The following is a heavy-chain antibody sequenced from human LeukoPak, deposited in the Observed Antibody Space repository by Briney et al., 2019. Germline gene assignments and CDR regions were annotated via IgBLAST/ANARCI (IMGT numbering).Heavy chain of an antibody. D-gene: IGHD4-17*01. J-gene: IGHJ4*02. CDR2: IYSGGST. V-gene: IGHV3-53*01. Sequence: PGGSLRLSCAASGFTVGSTYMTWVRQAPGKGLEWVSVIYSGGSTYYADSVKGRFTISRDNSKNTLYLQMNSLRAEDTAVYYCARSLYGDYLTDFDYWGQGTLVTVSS. CDR1: GFTVGSTY. CDR3: ARSLYGDYLTDFDY.